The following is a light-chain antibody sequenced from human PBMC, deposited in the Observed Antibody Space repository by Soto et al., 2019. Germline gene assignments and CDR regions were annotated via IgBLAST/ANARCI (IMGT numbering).Light chain of an antibody. CDR3: QQQDCTPLT. V-gene: IGKV3-15*01. Sequence: DIVMTQSPSTVSLSRGERATLSCRASQSVSSILAWYQQIPGQAPTHLMYGAASSANGVPARCSGSGSGTEVTLTIISLQHEEFAVYYCQQQDCTPLTFGPGTRL. CDR2: GAA. J-gene: IGKJ3*01. CDR1: QSVSSI.